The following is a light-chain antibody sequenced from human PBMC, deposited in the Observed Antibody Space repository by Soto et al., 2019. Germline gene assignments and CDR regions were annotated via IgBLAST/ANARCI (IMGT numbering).Light chain of an antibody. J-gene: IGKJ4*01. CDR3: QQYYITPPFT. CDR1: QSLVTY. Sequence: DIQMTQSPSSLSASVGDRVTITCRARQSLVTYLNWYQHKPGKAPKLLVYDASTLQSGVPSRFSASGSGTDFTLTISNLQPEDFATYYCQQYYITPPFTFGGGTKVE. CDR2: DAS. V-gene: IGKV1-39*01.